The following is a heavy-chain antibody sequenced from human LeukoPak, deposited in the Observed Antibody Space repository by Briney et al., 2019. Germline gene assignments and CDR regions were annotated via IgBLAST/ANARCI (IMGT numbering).Heavy chain of an antibody. V-gene: IGHV3-48*01. CDR1: GFTFSSYS. CDR3: ARDKGSSWSHPVDY. CDR2: ISSSSSTI. Sequence: GGSLRLSCAASGFTFSSYSMNWVRQATGKGLEWVSYISSSSSTIYYADSVKGRFTISRDNAKNSLYLQMNSLRAEDTAVYYCARDKGSSWSHPVDYWGQGTLVTVSS. D-gene: IGHD6-13*01. J-gene: IGHJ4*02.